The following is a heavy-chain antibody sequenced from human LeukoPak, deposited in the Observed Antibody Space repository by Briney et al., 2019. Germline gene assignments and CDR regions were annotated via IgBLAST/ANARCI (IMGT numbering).Heavy chain of an antibody. Sequence: HGESLKISCKGSGYSFTDYWIGWVRQMPGKGLEWMGIIYPGDSDTRYSPSFQGHVTISADKSISTAYLQWSSLKASDTAMYYCARPIHRYSGSPDASDIWGQGTMVTVSS. CDR3: ARPIHRYSGSPDASDI. V-gene: IGHV5-51*01. CDR2: IYPGDSDT. CDR1: GYSFTDYW. D-gene: IGHD1-26*01. J-gene: IGHJ3*02.